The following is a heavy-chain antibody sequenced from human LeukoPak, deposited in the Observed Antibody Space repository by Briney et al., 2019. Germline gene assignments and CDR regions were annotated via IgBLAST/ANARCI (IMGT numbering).Heavy chain of an antibody. CDR1: GFTFDDYA. CDR2: ISWNSGSI. Sequence: QTGGSLRLSCAASGFTFDDYAMHWVRQAPGKGLEWVSGISWNSGSIGYADSVKGRFTISRDDAKNSLYLQMNSLRAEDTALYYCEKDFKPSLAVVVSTFDSWGRGTLVTVS. CDR3: EKDFKPSLAVVVSTFDS. D-gene: IGHD3-22*01. J-gene: IGHJ4*02. V-gene: IGHV3-9*01.